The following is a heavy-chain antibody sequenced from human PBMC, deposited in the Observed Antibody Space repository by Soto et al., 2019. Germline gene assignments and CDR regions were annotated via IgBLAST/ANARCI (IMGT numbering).Heavy chain of an antibody. CDR1: GYNLTQYR. J-gene: IGHJ5*02. V-gene: IGHV1-3*01. CDR3: ARDLYSSSWFWFDP. Sequence: QVQLVQSGADVKKPGASVKISCKASGYNLTQYRIHWVRQAPGQRLEWMGWITAGDAKTEYSQKFQGRVTISRDISATTVYLDLDSLRSEDTAVYYCARDLYSSSWFWFDPWGRGTQVIVSS. D-gene: IGHD2-2*01. CDR2: ITAGDAKT.